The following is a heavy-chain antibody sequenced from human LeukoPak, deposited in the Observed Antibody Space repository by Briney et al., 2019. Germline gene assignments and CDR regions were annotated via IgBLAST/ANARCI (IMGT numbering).Heavy chain of an antibody. V-gene: IGHV1-46*01. Sequence: ASVKVSCKASGYTFTTYYMHGVRQAPGQGLEWMGIMNPSDGSTSYAQKFQGRVTMTRDTSTSTVYMELSSLRSEDTAVYYCARDHGNPDWYFDLWGRGTLVTVSS. J-gene: IGHJ2*01. CDR1: GYTFTTYY. CDR3: ARDHGNPDWYFDL. CDR2: MNPSDGST.